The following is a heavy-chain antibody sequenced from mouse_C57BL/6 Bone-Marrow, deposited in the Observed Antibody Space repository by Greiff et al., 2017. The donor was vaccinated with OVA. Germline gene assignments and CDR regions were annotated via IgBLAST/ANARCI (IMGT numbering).Heavy chain of an antibody. D-gene: IGHD2-4*01. V-gene: IGHV5-6*01. CDR3: ARHGLYDYDWFAY. J-gene: IGHJ3*01. CDR2: ISSGGSYT. CDR1: GFTFSSYG. Sequence: EVQRVESGGDLVKPGGSLKLSCAASGFTFSSYGMSWVRQTPDKRLAWVATISSGGSYTYYPDSVTGRFTISRDNAKNTLYVQMSSLKSEDTAMYYCARHGLYDYDWFAYWGQGTLVTVSA.